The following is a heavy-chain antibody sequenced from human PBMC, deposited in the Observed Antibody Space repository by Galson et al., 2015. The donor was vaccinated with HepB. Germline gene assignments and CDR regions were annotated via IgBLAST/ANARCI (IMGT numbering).Heavy chain of an antibody. CDR2: ISGSGGST. V-gene: IGHV3-23*01. Sequence: SLRLSCAASGFTFSSYAMSWVRQAPGKGLEWVSAISGSGGSTYYADSVRGRFTISRDNSKNTLYLQMNSLRAEDTAVYYCAKDRLVDTAMVTNFYYGMDVWGQGTTVTVSS. D-gene: IGHD5-18*01. CDR1: GFTFSSYA. J-gene: IGHJ6*02. CDR3: AKDRLVDTAMVTNFYYGMDV.